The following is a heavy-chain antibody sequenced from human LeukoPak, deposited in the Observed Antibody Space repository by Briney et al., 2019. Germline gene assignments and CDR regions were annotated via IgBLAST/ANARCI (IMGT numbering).Heavy chain of an antibody. D-gene: IGHD3-3*01. V-gene: IGHV4-39*01. CDR2: IYYSGNT. J-gene: IGHJ4*02. CDR3: ARLWSGLRPPDY. Sequence: PSETLSLTCTVSGGSISSNNYYWGWIRQPPGKGLERIGSIYYSGNTYYNPSLKSRVTISVDTSKNQFSLKLSSVTAADTAVFYCARLWSGLRPPDYWGQGTLVSVSS. CDR1: GGSISSNNYY.